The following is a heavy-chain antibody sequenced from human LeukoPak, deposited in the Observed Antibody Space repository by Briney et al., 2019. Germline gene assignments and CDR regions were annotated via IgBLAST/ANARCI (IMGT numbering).Heavy chain of an antibody. CDR1: GASVSSGSYY. D-gene: IGHD5-18*01. V-gene: IGHV4-61*01. Sequence: SETLSLTCTVSGASVSSGSYYWSWIRQPPGKGLEWIGYNYYSGSTNYNPSLKSRVTISVDTSKNQFSLKLCSVTAADTAVYYCARGSRGYSYGWGQGTLVTVSS. CDR2: NYYSGST. J-gene: IGHJ4*02. CDR3: ARGSRGYSYG.